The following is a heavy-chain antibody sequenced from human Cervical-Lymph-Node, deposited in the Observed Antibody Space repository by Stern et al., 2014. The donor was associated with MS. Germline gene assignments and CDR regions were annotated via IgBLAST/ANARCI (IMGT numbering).Heavy chain of an antibody. D-gene: IGHD3-22*01. V-gene: IGHV3-23*04. CDR3: AKDDLGGYSAY. J-gene: IGHJ4*02. CDR2: ISGSGGST. Sequence: EVQLVESGGGLVQPGGSLRLSCAASGFTFSSYAMSWVRQAPGKGLERVSAISGSGGSTYYADPVQRRFTISTDNPKNTLYLQMTSLRADDTAVYYCAKDDLGGYSAYWGQGTLVTVSS. CDR1: GFTFSSYA.